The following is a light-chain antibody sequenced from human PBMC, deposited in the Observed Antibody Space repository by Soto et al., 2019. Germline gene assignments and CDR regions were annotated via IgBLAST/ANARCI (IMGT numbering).Light chain of an antibody. V-gene: IGKV3-15*01. CDR3: QQQNNCHPWT. CDR2: GAS. Sequence: EIEMTQSPATLSASVGDRATLSCRASQSISSKLAWYQQKPGKAPRLLIYGASNRATGIPSRFSGSGSGREVSLTIISRQSEDFAVSYCQQQNNCHPWTFGQGTKVDIK. J-gene: IGKJ1*01. CDR1: QSISSK.